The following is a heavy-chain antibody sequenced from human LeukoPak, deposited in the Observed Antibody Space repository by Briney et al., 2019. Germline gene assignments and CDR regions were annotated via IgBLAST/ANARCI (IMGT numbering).Heavy chain of an antibody. J-gene: IGHJ4*02. V-gene: IGHV3-15*01. CDR3: TSYSPFDF. CDR2: IKSKTDGGTT. Sequence: GGSLRLSCAASGFTFTNAWTSWVRQAPGKGLEWVGRIKSKTDGGTTDYAAPVRGRFTISRDDSQNTLYLQMNSLKTEDTAVYYCTSYSPFDFWGQGTLVTVSS. D-gene: IGHD2-21*01. CDR1: GFTFTNAW.